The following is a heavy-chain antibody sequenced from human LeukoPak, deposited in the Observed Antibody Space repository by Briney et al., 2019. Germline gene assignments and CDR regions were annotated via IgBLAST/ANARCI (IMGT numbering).Heavy chain of an antibody. D-gene: IGHD3-16*02. CDR2: IVVGSGNT. CDR3: ARDYYDYVWGSYRRTENWFDP. V-gene: IGHV1-58*01. CDR1: GFTFTSSA. J-gene: IGHJ5*02. Sequence: ASVKVSCKASGFTFTSSAVQWVRQARGQRLEWIGWIVVGSGNTNYAQKFQERVTITRDMSTSTAYMELRSLRSDDTAVYYCARDYYDYVWGSYRRTENWFDPWGQGTLVTVSS.